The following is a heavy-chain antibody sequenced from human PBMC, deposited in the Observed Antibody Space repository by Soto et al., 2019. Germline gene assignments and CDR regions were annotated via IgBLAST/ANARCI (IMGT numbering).Heavy chain of an antibody. CDR3: ARGDPRVEYSSGWSPYYFDY. D-gene: IGHD6-19*01. J-gene: IGHJ4*02. CDR2: IIPIFGTA. CDR1: GGTFSSYA. Sequence: EASVKVSCKASGGTFSSYAISWVRQAPGQGLEWMGGIIPIFGTANYAQKFQGRVTITADESTSTAYMELSSLRSEDTAVYYCARGDPRVEYSSGWSPYYFDYWGQGTLVTVSS. V-gene: IGHV1-69*13.